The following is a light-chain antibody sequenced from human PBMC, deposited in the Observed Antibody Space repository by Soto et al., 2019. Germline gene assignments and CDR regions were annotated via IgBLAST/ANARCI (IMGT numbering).Light chain of an antibody. CDR3: SSYTTSSTYV. Sequence: QSALTQPASVSGSPGQPITISCSGTSSDVGGYNHVSWYQHHPGKVPKLIIYEVNSRPSGVSNRFSGSKSGNTASLTISGLQAEDEADYYCSSYTTSSTYVFGTGTKLTVL. CDR2: EVN. CDR1: SSDVGGYNH. V-gene: IGLV2-14*01. J-gene: IGLJ1*01.